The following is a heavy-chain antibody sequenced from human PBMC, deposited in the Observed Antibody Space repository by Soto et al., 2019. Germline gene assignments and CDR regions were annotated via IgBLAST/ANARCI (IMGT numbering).Heavy chain of an antibody. CDR2: IYTSGST. D-gene: IGHD6-13*01. CDR1: GGSISSYY. Sequence: QVQLQESGPGLVKPSETLSLTCTVSGGSISSYYWSWIRQPAGKGLEWIARIYTSGSTNYNPSLKSRVTMSVDTSKNQFSLKLSSVTAADTAVYYCARDGQQLVRYYYYGMDVWGQGTTVTVSS. V-gene: IGHV4-4*07. CDR3: ARDGQQLVRYYYYGMDV. J-gene: IGHJ6*02.